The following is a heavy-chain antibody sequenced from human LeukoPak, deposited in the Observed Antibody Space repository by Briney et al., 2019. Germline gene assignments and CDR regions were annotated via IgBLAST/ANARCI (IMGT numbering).Heavy chain of an antibody. CDR2: ISGTGGST. CDR1: GFVFSDYA. V-gene: IGHV3-64*01. Sequence: GGSVTLSCAASGFVFSDYAMHWVRQAPGKGPEYVSSISGTGGSTYYANSVRGRFAISRDNSKTTVYLQMGSLRPDDMAIYYCARERYSNHEGYGFDIWGQGSMVGVCS. D-gene: IGHD4-11*01. J-gene: IGHJ3*02. CDR3: ARERYSNHEGYGFDI.